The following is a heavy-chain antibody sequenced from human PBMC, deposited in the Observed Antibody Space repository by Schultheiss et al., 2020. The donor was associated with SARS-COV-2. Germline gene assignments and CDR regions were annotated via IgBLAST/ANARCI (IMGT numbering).Heavy chain of an antibody. CDR3: AKAGRYGVKNWFDP. CDR2: ISGSGGST. D-gene: IGHD1-26*01. CDR1: GFTLSSYW. J-gene: IGHJ5*02. V-gene: IGHV3-23*01. Sequence: GESLKISCAASGFTLSSYWMSWVRQAPGKGLEWVSAISGSGGSTYYADSVKGRFTISRDNSKNTLYLQMNSLRAEDTAVYYCAKAGRYGVKNWFDPWGQGTLVTVSS.